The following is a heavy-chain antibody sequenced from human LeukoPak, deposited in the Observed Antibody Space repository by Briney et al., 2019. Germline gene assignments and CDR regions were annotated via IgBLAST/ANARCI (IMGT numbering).Heavy chain of an antibody. CDR1: GGSISSHY. J-gene: IGHJ4*02. CDR3: AREGPQSWAIFGVVILYYFDY. Sequence: ASETLSLTCTVSGGSISSHYWSWIRQPAGKGLEWIGRIYTSGSTNYNPSLKSRVTISVDKSKNQFSLKLSSVTAADTAVYYCAREGPQSWAIFGVVILYYFDYWGQGTLVTVSS. V-gene: IGHV4-4*07. CDR2: IYTSGST. D-gene: IGHD3-3*01.